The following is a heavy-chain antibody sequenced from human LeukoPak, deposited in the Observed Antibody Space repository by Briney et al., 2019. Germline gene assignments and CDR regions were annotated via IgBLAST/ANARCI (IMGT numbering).Heavy chain of an antibody. Sequence: ASVKVSCKASGYTFTSYYMHWVRQAPGQGLEWMGIINPSGGSTGYAQKFQGRVTMTRDTSTSTVYMELSSLRSEDTAVYYCVRGRIEERKGLLWFGELPRAYFDYWGQGTLVTVSS. CDR1: GYTFTSYY. V-gene: IGHV1-46*01. D-gene: IGHD3-10*01. J-gene: IGHJ4*02. CDR2: INPSGGST. CDR3: VRGRIEERKGLLWFGELPRAYFDY.